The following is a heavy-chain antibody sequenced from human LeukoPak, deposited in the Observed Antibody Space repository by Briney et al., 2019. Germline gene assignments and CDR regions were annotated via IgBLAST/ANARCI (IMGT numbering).Heavy chain of an antibody. CDR3: AKGYGGSHFDY. D-gene: IGHD4-23*01. CDR1: GFSFSNYG. Sequence: GGSLRLSCAASGFSFSNYGMHGVRHAPGKGLEWGAFIRYDESKTYYADSVRGRFTISRDNSKNTLYLQMNSLRVEDTAIYYCAKGYGGSHFDYWGQGALVAVSS. J-gene: IGHJ4*02. V-gene: IGHV3-30*02. CDR2: IRYDESKT.